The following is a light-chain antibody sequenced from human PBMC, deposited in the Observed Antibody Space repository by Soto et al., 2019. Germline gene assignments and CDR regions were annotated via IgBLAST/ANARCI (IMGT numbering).Light chain of an antibody. CDR3: QQYGSLSWT. V-gene: IGKV3-20*01. CDR1: QNVDTNY. J-gene: IGKJ1*01. CDR2: GAS. Sequence: EIVLRQSPGTLSLSTGERATLSCRASQNVDTNYLAWYQQKPGQAPRIIIFGASGRATGIPDRFSGSGSGTDFTLTISRLEPEDFAMYYCQQYGSLSWTFGQGTKVDIK.